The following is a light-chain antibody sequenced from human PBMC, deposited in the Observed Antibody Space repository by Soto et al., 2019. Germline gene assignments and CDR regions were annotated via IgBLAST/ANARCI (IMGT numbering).Light chain of an antibody. CDR3: QQYNNWPQT. Sequence: RSPSHLSLSPGERATLSCRASQSVSSNFAWSQQRPGQAPRLLISGASKRAVGLPGRFSGSGSGTEFTLTITILQSEDVAVYCCQQYNNWPQTFGQGTKVDIK. J-gene: IGKJ1*01. V-gene: IGKV3-15*01. CDR2: GAS. CDR1: QSVSSN.